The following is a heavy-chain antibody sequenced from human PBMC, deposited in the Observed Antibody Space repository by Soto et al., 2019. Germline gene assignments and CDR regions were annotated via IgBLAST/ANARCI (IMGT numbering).Heavy chain of an antibody. J-gene: IGHJ1*01. D-gene: IGHD2-15*01. CDR3: ARESVAATRKGSDEYFQH. V-gene: IGHV4-30-4*01. CDR2: IYYSGST. Sequence: SETLSLTCTVSGGSISSGDYYWSWIRQPPGKGLEWIGYIYYSGSTYYNPSLKSRVTISVDTSKNQFSLKLSSVTAADTAVYYCARESVAATRKGSDEYFQHWGQGTLVTVSS. CDR1: GGSISSGDYY.